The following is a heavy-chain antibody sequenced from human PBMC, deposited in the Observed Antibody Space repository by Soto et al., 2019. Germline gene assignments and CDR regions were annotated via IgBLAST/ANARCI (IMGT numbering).Heavy chain of an antibody. CDR2: IYSGGST. J-gene: IGHJ3*02. D-gene: IGHD2-15*01. CDR1: GFTVSSNY. CDR3: ARVGYCSGGSCYSHHAFDI. Sequence: EVQLVESGGGLVQPGGSLRLSCAASGFTVSSNYMSWVRQAPGKGLEWVSVIYSGGSTYYADSVKGRFTISRHNSKNTLYLQMNSLRAEDTAVYYCARVGYCSGGSCYSHHAFDIWGQGTMVTVSS. V-gene: IGHV3-53*04.